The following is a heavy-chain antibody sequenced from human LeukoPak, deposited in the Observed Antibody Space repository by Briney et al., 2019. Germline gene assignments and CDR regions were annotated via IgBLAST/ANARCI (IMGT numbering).Heavy chain of an antibody. J-gene: IGHJ3*02. D-gene: IGHD3-22*01. Sequence: GGSLRLSCAAPGFTFSSYSMNWVRQAPGKGLEWVSYISSSSSTIYYADSVKGRFTISRDNAKNSLYLQMNSLRAEDTAVYYCARDYYYDSSGFEFDAFDIWGQGTMVTVSS. CDR3: ARDYYYDSSGFEFDAFDI. V-gene: IGHV3-48*01. CDR1: GFTFSSYS. CDR2: ISSSSSTI.